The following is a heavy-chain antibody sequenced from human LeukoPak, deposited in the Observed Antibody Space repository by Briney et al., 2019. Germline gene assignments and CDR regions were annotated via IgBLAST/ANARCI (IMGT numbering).Heavy chain of an antibody. CDR2: IYYSGST. CDR1: GGSISRGDYY. CDR3: ARGQRRLQDY. V-gene: IGHV4-61*08. J-gene: IGHJ4*02. Sequence: SETLSLTCTVSGGSISRGDYYWSWIRQPPGNGLEWIGYIYYSGSTNYNPSLKRRVTISLDTSKSQISLKLSSVTAADTAVYYCARGQRRLQDYWGQGTLVTVSS.